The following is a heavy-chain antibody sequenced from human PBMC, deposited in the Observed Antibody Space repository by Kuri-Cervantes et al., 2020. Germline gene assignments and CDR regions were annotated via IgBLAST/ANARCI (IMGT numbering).Heavy chain of an antibody. V-gene: IGHV3-23*01. CDR1: GFTFSSYG. J-gene: IGHJ4*02. Sequence: GESLKISCAASGFTFSSYGMHWVRQAPGKGLEWVSAISGSGGSTYYADSVKGRFTISRDNSKNTLYLQMNSLRAEDTAVYYCAKLQYSSFLYDYWGQGTLVTVSS. CDR2: ISGSGGST. CDR3: AKLQYSSFLYDY. D-gene: IGHD6-6*01.